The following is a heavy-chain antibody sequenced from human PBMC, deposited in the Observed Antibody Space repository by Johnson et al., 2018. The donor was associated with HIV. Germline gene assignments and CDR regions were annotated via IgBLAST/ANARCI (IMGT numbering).Heavy chain of an antibody. D-gene: IGHD6-13*01. Sequence: VQLVESGGGLVQPGGSLRLSCGVSGISVSVNHMSWVRQPPGKGLEWVSLIDSGGTTNYADSVKGRFTISRDISKNTLYLQMDSLRPDDTALYYCARGRKDMEAADGLDNDAFDMWGQGTLVTVSS. J-gene: IGHJ3*02. CDR3: ARGRKDMEAADGLDNDAFDM. CDR2: IDSGGTT. CDR1: GISVSVNH. V-gene: IGHV3-66*01.